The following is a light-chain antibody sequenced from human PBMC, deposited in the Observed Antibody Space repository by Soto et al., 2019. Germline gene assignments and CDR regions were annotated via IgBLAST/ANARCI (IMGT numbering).Light chain of an antibody. CDR3: QQYDNLLS. V-gene: IGKV1-33*01. J-gene: IGKJ4*01. CDR1: QDIANY. Sequence: DIQMTQSPSSLSASVGDRVTITCQASQDIANYLNWYQQKPGKAPKLLISDASTLETGVPSRFSGSGSGTDFTFTISSLQPGDIATYYCQQYDNLLSFGGGTKVEIK. CDR2: DAS.